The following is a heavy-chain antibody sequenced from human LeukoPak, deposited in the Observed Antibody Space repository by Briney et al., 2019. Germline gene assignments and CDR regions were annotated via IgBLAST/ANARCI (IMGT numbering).Heavy chain of an antibody. J-gene: IGHJ6*02. CDR1: GYTFTSYD. D-gene: IGHD3-9*01. V-gene: IGHV1-8*01. Sequence: ASVKVSYEASGYTFTSYDINWVRQATGQGLEWMGWMNPNSGNTGYAQKFQGRVTMTRNTSISTAYMELSSLRSEDTAVYYCATSALLRYFDWLNFYYYYYGMDVWGQGTTVTVSS. CDR2: MNPNSGNT. CDR3: ATSALLRYFDWLNFYYYYYGMDV.